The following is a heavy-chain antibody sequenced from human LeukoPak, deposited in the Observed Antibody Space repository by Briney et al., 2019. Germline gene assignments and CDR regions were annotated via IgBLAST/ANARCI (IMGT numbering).Heavy chain of an antibody. D-gene: IGHD6-13*01. Sequence: SETLSLTCTVSGGSISSYYWSWIRQPPGKGLEWIGYIYYSGSSNYNPSLKSRVTISVDTSKNQFSLKLSSVTAADTAVYYCARAGATAALGRFDNWGQGILVTVSS. CDR3: ARAGATAALGRFDN. CDR2: IYYSGSS. CDR1: GGSISSYY. V-gene: IGHV4-59*01. J-gene: IGHJ4*02.